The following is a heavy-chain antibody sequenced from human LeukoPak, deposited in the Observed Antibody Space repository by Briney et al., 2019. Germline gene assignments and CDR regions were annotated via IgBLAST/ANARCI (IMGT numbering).Heavy chain of an antibody. D-gene: IGHD2-15*01. J-gene: IGHJ4*02. V-gene: IGHV3-23*01. Sequence: PGGSLRLSCAASGFTFSSYAMSWVRQAPGKGLEWVSAISGSGGSTYYADSVKGRFTISRDNSKNTLYLQMSSLRAEDTAVYYCARGFCSGGSCYDFDYWGQGNLVTVSS. CDR1: GFTFSSYA. CDR2: ISGSGGST. CDR3: ARGFCSGGSCYDFDY.